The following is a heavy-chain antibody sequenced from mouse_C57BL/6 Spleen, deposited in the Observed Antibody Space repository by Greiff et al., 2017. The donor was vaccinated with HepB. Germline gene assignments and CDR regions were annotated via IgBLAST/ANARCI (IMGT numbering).Heavy chain of an antibody. CDR1: GYTFTSYG. D-gene: IGHD1-1*01. Sequence: QVQLQQSGAELARPGASVKLSCKASGYTFTSYGISWVKQRTGQGLEWIGEIYPRSGNTYYNEKFKGKATLTADKSSSTAYMELRSLTSEDSAVYFCARGPITSVVDYAMAYWGQGTSVTVSS. CDR3: ARGPITSVVDYAMAY. J-gene: IGHJ4*01. CDR2: IYPRSGNT. V-gene: IGHV1-81*01.